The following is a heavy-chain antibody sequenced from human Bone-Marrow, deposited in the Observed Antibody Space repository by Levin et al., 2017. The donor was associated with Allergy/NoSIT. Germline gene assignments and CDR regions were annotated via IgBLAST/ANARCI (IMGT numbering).Heavy chain of an antibody. D-gene: IGHD3-10*01. Sequence: GESLKISCEASGYSFAGNFIHWIREAPGQGLEWVGRINPTTGGTDYGQKFQGRVSMTRDTSVSTAYMELSGLRYDDTAVYYCARYYRSYDSWGQGTLVTVSS. V-gene: IGHV1-2*06. CDR1: GYSFAGNF. CDR2: INPTTGGT. CDR3: ARYYRSYDS. J-gene: IGHJ5*01.